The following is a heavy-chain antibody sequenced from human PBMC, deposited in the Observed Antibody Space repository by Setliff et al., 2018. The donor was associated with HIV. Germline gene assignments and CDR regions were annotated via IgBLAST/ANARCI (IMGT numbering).Heavy chain of an antibody. D-gene: IGHD3-10*01. J-gene: IGHJ3*02. CDR1: GFRVTDTY. V-gene: IGHV3-66*04. Sequence: PGGSLRLSCEASGFRVTDTYMAWVRQAPGKGLEWVTLIYKAGKTYYADSVKGRFTISRDNAKNTLYLQMNSLRAEDTAVYYCARPQYYYGSGAFDIWGQGTMVTVSS. CDR3: ARPQYYYGSGAFDI. CDR2: IYKAGKT.